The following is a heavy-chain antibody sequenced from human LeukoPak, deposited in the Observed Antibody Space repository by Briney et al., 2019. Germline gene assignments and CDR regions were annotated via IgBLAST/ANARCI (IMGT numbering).Heavy chain of an antibody. V-gene: IGHV1-69*01. CDR1: GGTFSSYA. Sequence: SVKVSCKASGGTFSSYAISWVRQAPGQGLEWMGGIIPIFGTANYAQKFQGRVTITADESTSTAYMELSSLRSEDTAVYYCARPRGYYYGSSGYYFPFDYWGQGTLVTVSS. D-gene: IGHD3-22*01. CDR3: ARPRGYYYGSSGYYFPFDY. J-gene: IGHJ4*02. CDR2: IIPIFGTA.